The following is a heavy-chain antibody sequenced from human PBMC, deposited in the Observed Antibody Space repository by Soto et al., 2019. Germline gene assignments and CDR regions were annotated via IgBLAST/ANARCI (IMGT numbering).Heavy chain of an antibody. CDR2: ILYDGSNK. J-gene: IGHJ4*02. D-gene: IGHD4-17*01. Sequence: QVQLVESGGGVVQPGRSLRLSCAASGFTFSAYGMHWVSQAPGKGLEWVAVILYDGSNKYYADSVKGRFTISRDNSKNTLYLQMNSLRAEDTAVYYCARDAGGAYGKNFDFWGQGTLVTVSS. V-gene: IGHV3-33*01. CDR1: GFTFSAYG. CDR3: ARDAGGAYGKNFDF.